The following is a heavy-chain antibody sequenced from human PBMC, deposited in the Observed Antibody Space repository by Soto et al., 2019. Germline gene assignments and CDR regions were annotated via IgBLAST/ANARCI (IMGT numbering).Heavy chain of an antibody. CDR1: GGSIISADSS. J-gene: IGHJ5*02. Sequence: SETLSLTCAVSGGSIISADSSWFWSRKHPGKGLEWIGYIAYSGDTYYNPSLRSRVTISADTSENKFSLTLKSVTAADTAVYFCAREFEPSAIAPWDQAPSVTVSS. D-gene: IGHD3-16*01. CDR3: AREFEPSAIAP. V-gene: IGHV4-31*11. CDR2: IAYSGDT.